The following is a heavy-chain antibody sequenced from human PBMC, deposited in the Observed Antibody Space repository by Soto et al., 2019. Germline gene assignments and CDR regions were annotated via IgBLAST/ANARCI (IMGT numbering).Heavy chain of an antibody. V-gene: IGHV1-2*02. CDR2: VNPNSGGT. CDR1: GYSFTDYY. CDR3: ARVPSNSAFDY. J-gene: IGHJ4*02. D-gene: IGHD6-6*01. Sequence: GXSVKVSYKTSGYSFTDYYCHWVRQAPGQGLEWMGWVNPNSGGTNYAQKFQGRVTMTRDTSISTVYMELSRLRSDDTAVYYCARVPSNSAFDYWGQGTLVTVSS.